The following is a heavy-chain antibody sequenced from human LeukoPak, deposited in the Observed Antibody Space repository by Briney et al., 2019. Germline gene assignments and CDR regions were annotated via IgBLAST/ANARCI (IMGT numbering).Heavy chain of an antibody. V-gene: IGHV4-61*02. Sequence: TLSLTCTVSGGSVGSDNSYWNWIRQPAGKGLEWIGRIYADGSSTYNPSLKSRVTILVDTSKNQFSLRLTSMTAADTAVYYCARGYYYRTWGLGTLVTVSS. J-gene: IGHJ4*02. CDR2: IYADGSS. CDR3: ARGYYYRT. D-gene: IGHD3-10*01. CDR1: GGSVGSDNSY.